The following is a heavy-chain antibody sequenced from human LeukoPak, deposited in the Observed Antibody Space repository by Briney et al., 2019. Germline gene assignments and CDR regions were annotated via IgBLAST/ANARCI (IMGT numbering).Heavy chain of an antibody. V-gene: IGHV1-8*01. CDR2: MNPNSGNT. CDR1: GYTFTSYD. CDR3: ARERRVGYSYGFGY. Sequence: ASVKVSCKASGYTFTSYDINWVRQATGQGLEWMGWMNPNSGNTGYAQKFQGRVTMTRNTSISTAYMELSSLRSENTAVYYCARERRVGYSYGFGYWGQGTLVTVSS. J-gene: IGHJ4*02. D-gene: IGHD5-18*01.